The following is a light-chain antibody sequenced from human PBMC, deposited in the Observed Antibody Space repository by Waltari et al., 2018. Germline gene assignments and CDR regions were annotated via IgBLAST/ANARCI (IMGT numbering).Light chain of an antibody. V-gene: IGLV2-23*01. CDR3: CSYADSRTWV. CDR1: SRDVGRYDL. J-gene: IGLJ3*02. Sequence: QSALTQPASVSGSPGQSITISCTGTSRDVGRYDLVSWYQQHPDKAPKLLVFEDSKWPSGVSNRFSGSKSGNTASLTISGLQAEDEADYYCCSYADSRTWVFGGGTKLTVL. CDR2: EDS.